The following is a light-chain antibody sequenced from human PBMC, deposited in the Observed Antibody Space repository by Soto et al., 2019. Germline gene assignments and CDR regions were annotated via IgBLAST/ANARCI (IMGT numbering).Light chain of an antibody. CDR2: GAP. Sequence: EIVLTQSPGTLSLSPGERATLSCRASQSVSSRLAWYQQKPGQAPRLLIYGAPSRATGIPDRFSGSGSGTDFTLTISRLEPEDFAVYYCQQYGSAPFGGGTKVDI. J-gene: IGKJ4*01. CDR1: QSVSSR. CDR3: QQYGSAP. V-gene: IGKV3-20*01.